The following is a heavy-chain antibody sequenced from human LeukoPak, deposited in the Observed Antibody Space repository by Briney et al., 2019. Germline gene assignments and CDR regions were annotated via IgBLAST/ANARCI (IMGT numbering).Heavy chain of an antibody. J-gene: IGHJ4*02. CDR2: IDPSDSYT. CDR3: ARHDDYYDSSGYTNY. Sequence: GESLKISCKGSGYSFTSYWISWVRQMSGKGLEWMGRIDPSDSYTNYSPSFQGHVTISADKSISTAYLQWSSLKASDTAMYYCARHDDYYDSSGYTNYWGQGTLVTVSS. CDR1: GYSFTSYW. D-gene: IGHD3-22*01. V-gene: IGHV5-10-1*01.